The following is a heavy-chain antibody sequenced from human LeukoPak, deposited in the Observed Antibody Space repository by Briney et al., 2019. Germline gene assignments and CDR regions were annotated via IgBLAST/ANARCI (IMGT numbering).Heavy chain of an antibody. J-gene: IGHJ4*02. CDR2: INPNSGGT. CDR1: GYTFTGYY. V-gene: IGHV1-2*02. CDR3: ARIDRSGSYFAEDFDY. Sequence: ASVKVSCKASGYTFTGYYMHWVRQAPGQGLEWMGWINPNSGGTNYAQKFQGRVTVTRDTSISTAYMELSRLRSDDTAVYYCARIDRSGSYFAEDFDYWGQGTLVTVSS. D-gene: IGHD1-26*01.